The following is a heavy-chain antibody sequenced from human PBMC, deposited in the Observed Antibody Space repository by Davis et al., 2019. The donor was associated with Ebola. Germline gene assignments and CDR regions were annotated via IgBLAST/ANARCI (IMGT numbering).Heavy chain of an antibody. D-gene: IGHD6-13*01. CDR2: ISAYNGNT. Sequence: AASVKVSCKASGYTFTSYGISWVRQAPGQGLEWMGWISAYNGNTNYAQKLQGRVTMTTDTSTSTAYMELRSLRSDDTAVYYCARDGKIAAATGYYYYGMDVWGKGTTVTVSS. V-gene: IGHV1-18*04. CDR1: GYTFTSYG. CDR3: ARDGKIAAATGYYYYGMDV. J-gene: IGHJ6*04.